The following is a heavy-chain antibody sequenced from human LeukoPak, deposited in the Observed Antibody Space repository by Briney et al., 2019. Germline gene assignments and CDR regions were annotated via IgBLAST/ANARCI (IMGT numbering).Heavy chain of an antibody. V-gene: IGHV4-59*01. J-gene: IGHJ4*02. Sequence: SETLSLTCTVSGGSISSYYWSWIRQPPGKGLEWIGYIYYSGSTNYNPSLKSRVTISVDTSKNQFSLKLSSVTAADTAVYYCARGYFDWLGTLDYWGQGTLVTVSS. CDR1: GGSISSYY. D-gene: IGHD3-9*01. CDR3: ARGYFDWLGTLDY. CDR2: IYYSGST.